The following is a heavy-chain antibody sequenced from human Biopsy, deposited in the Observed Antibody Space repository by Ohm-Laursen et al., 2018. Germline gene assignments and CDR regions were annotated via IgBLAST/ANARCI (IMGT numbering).Heavy chain of an antibody. D-gene: IGHD5-12*01. V-gene: IGHV4-4*07. Sequence: SETLSLTCNVSGGDINNYYWSWIRQPAGKGLEWIGRIYPGGSTNYNPSLKSRVTTSVDTSKNQFSLKLTSLTAADTAVYFCAAVDYSAYTTVDHWGQGTLITVSS. CDR3: AAVDYSAYTTVDH. J-gene: IGHJ4*02. CDR1: GGDINNYY. CDR2: IYPGGST.